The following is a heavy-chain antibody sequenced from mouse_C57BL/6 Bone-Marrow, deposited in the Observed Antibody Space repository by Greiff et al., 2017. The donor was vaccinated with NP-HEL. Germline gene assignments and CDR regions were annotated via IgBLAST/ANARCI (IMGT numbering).Heavy chain of an antibody. J-gene: IGHJ4*01. V-gene: IGHV7-3*01. CDR1: GFTFTDYY. CDR3: ARYNPYAMDY. CDR2: IRNKANGYTT. Sequence: EVNLVESGGGLVQPGGSLSLSCAASGFTFTDYYMSWVRQPPGKALEWLGFIRNKANGYTTEYSASVKGRFTISRDNSQSILYLQMNALRAEDSATYYCARYNPYAMDYWGQGTSVTVSS.